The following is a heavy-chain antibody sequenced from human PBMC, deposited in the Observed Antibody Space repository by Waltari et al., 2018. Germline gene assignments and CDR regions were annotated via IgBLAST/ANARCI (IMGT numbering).Heavy chain of an antibody. CDR2: IYSGGNT. J-gene: IGHJ4*02. CDR1: GFTVRPNF. Sequence: EVQLVESGGNLIPPGGSLRLSCAASGFTVRPNFISWVRQAPGKGLEWVSIIYSGGNTYYAGSVKGRFTISRDNYKNMVYLEMNSLRAEDTAVYYCAKQSPSYTRGWYPLESWGPGTLVTVSP. V-gene: IGHV3-53*01. CDR3: AKQSPSYTRGWYPLES. D-gene: IGHD6-19*01.